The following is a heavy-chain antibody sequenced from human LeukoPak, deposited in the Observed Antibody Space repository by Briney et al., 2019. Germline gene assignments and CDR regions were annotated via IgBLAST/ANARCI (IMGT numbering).Heavy chain of an antibody. Sequence: SETLSLTCTVSGYSISSGYYWGWIRQPPGKGLEWIGSIYHSGSTYYNPSLKSRVTISVDTSKNQFSLKLSSVTAADTAVYYCARDQRTYGSGTLPDYWGQGTLVTVSS. J-gene: IGHJ4*02. D-gene: IGHD3-10*01. V-gene: IGHV4-38-2*02. CDR1: GYSISSGYY. CDR3: ARDQRTYGSGTLPDY. CDR2: IYHSGST.